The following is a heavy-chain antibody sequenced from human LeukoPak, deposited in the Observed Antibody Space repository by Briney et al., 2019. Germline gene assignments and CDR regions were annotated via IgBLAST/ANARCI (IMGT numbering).Heavy chain of an antibody. D-gene: IGHD2-15*01. CDR1: GYTFTGYY. CDR2: INPNSGGT. CDR3: ARDLVVVVAAKLGYDY. V-gene: IGHV1-2*02. J-gene: IGHJ4*02. Sequence: ASVKVSCKASGYTFTGYYMHWVRQAPGQGLELMGWINPNSGGTNYAQKFQGRVTMTRDTSISTAYMELSRLRSDDTAVYYCARDLVVVVAAKLGYDYWGQGTLVTVSS.